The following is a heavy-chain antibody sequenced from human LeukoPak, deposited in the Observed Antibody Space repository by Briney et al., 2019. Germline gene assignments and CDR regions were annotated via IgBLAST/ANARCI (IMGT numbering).Heavy chain of an antibody. CDR2: IYCSGST. Sequence: SQTLSLTCTVSGGSISSGGYYWSWIRQHPGKGLEWIGYIYCSGSTYYNPSLKSRVTISVDTSKNQFSLKLSSVTAADTAAYYCAAGIAAAVPFDYWGQGTLVTVSS. CDR1: GGSISSGGYY. CDR3: AAGIAAAVPFDY. J-gene: IGHJ4*02. V-gene: IGHV4-31*03. D-gene: IGHD6-13*01.